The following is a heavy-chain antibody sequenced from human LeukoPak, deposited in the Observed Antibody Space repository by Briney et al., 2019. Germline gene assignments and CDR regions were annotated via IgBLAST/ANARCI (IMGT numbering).Heavy chain of an antibody. J-gene: IGHJ4*02. CDR3: ARVGVRTYCGSGCYSDYFDS. D-gene: IGHD2-21*02. Sequence: SETLSPTCSVTGDFFSGSTSDWAWIRQPPGKGLEWIGNIYYRGSTHYSPSLESRVTISVDTSKNQFSLRLNSVTAADTAVYYCARVGVRTYCGSGCYSDYFDSWGQGTLVTVSS. CDR2: IYYRGST. CDR1: GDFFSGSTSD. V-gene: IGHV4-39*07.